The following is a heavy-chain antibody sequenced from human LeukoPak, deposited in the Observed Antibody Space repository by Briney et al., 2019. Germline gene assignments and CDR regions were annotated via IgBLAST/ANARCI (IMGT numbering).Heavy chain of an antibody. CDR2: ISYDGSNK. V-gene: IGHV3-30*03. J-gene: IGHJ4*02. D-gene: IGHD3-10*01. Sequence: QPGRSLRLSCAASGFTFSSYGMHWVRQAPGKGLEWVAVISYDGSNKYYADSVKGRFTISRDNSKNTLYLQMNSLRDEDTAVYYCATDEVSVFDYWGQGTLVTVSS. CDR1: GFTFSSYG. CDR3: ATDEVSVFDY.